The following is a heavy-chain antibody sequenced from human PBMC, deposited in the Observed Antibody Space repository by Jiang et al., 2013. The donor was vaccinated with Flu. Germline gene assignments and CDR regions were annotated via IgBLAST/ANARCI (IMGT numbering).Heavy chain of an antibody. V-gene: IGHV7-4-1*02. CDR2: INTGTGDP. J-gene: IGHJ6*02. Sequence: VQSGSELKKPGASVKVSCKASAYSFTEYALTWVRQAPGQGLQWMGWINTGTGDPTYAQAFTGRFIFSSDTSVSTAYLHISGLKPEDTAVYYCAREGYYFDTTGSPRSHGLDVWG. CDR1: AYSFTEYA. CDR3: AREGYYFDTTGSPRSHGLDV. D-gene: IGHD3-22*01.